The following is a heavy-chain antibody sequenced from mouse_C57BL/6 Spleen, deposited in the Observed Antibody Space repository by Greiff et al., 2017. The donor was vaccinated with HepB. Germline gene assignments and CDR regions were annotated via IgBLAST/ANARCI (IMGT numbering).Heavy chain of an antibody. Sequence: EVKVVESEGGLVQPGSSMKLSCTASGFTFSDYYMAWVRQVPEKGLEWVANINYDGSSTYYLDSLKSRFIISRDNAKNILYLQMSSLKSEDTATYYCARAVLRYSPGYFDVWGTGTTVTVSS. D-gene: IGHD1-1*01. CDR2: INYDGSST. V-gene: IGHV5-16*01. CDR1: GFTFSDYY. J-gene: IGHJ1*03. CDR3: ARAVLRYSPGYFDV.